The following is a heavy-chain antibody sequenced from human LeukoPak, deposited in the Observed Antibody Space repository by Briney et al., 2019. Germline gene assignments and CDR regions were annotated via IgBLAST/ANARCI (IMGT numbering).Heavy chain of an antibody. CDR2: ISSSGSTI. V-gene: IGHV3-11*01. D-gene: IGHD3-22*01. Sequence: GGSLRLSCAASGFTFSDYYMSWIRQAPGKGLEWVSYISSSGSTIYYADSVKGRFTISRDNAKNSLYLQMNSLRAEDTAVYYCARDRAPYYYDSSGYVDYWGQGTLVTVSS. CDR1: GFTFSDYY. CDR3: ARDRAPYYYDSSGYVDY. J-gene: IGHJ4*02.